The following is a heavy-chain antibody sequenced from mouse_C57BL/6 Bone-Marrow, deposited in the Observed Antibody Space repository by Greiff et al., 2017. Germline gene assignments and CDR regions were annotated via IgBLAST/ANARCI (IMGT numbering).Heavy chain of an antibody. J-gene: IGHJ2*01. Sequence: EVMLVESGGGLVKPGGSLKLSCAASGFTFSDYGMHWVRQAPEKGLEWVATISDGGSYTYYPDNVKGRFTISRDNAKNNLYLQMSHLKSEDTAMYYCARDLGPFDYWGQGTTLTVSS. CDR3: ARDLGPFDY. V-gene: IGHV5-4*01. D-gene: IGHD4-1*01. CDR1: GFTFSDYG. CDR2: ISDGGSYT.